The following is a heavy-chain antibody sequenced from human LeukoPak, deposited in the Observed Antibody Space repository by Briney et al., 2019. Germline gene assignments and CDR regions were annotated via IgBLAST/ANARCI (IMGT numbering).Heavy chain of an antibody. CDR3: ARDQVTMVRGVYFDY. CDR2: IYSGGST. J-gene: IGHJ4*02. CDR1: GFTVSSNY. V-gene: IGHV3-66*01. Sequence: GGSLRLSCAASGFTVSSNYMSWVRQAPGKGLEWVSVIYSGGSTYYADSVKGRFTISRDNSKNTLYLQMNSLRAEDTAVYYCARDQVTMVRGVYFDYWGQGTLVTVSS. D-gene: IGHD3-10*01.